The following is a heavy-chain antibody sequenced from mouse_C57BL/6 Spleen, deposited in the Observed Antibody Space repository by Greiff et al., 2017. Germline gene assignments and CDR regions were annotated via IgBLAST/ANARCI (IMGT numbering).Heavy chain of an antibody. D-gene: IGHD1-2*01. CDR2: ISYDGSN. V-gene: IGHV3-6*01. Sequence: EVQLVESGPGLVKPSQSLSLTCSVTGYSITSGYYWNWIRQFPGNKLEWMGYISYDGSNNYNPSLKNRISITRDTSKNHFFLKLNSVTTEDTATYYCAKRAITTAGYWYFDVWGTGTTVTVSS. CDR1: GYSITSGYY. J-gene: IGHJ1*03. CDR3: AKRAITTAGYWYFDV.